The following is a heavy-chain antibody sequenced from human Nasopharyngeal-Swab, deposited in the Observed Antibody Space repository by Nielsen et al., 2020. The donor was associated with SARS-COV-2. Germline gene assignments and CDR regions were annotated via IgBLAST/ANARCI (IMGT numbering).Heavy chain of an antibody. Sequence: GESLKISCAASGFTFSSYSMNWFRQAPGKGLEWVSYISSSGSTIYYADSVKGRFTISRDNAKNSLYLQMNSLRAEDTAVYYCARGASGIAVFYFDYWGQGTLVTVSS. V-gene: IGHV3-48*04. J-gene: IGHJ4*02. D-gene: IGHD6-19*01. CDR1: GFTFSSYS. CDR2: ISSSGSTI. CDR3: ARGASGIAVFYFDY.